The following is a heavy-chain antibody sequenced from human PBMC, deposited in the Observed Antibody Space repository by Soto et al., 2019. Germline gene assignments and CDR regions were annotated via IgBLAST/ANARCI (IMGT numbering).Heavy chain of an antibody. CDR1: GGSFSGYY. CDR2: INHSGST. Sequence: QVQLQQWGAGLLKPSETLSLTCAVYGGSFSGYYWSWIRQPPGKGLEWIGEINHSGSTNYNPSLKSRVTISVDTSKNQFSLKLSSVTAADTAVYYCARGPDTVTTALGYYYYMDVWGKGTTVTVSS. J-gene: IGHJ6*03. V-gene: IGHV4-34*01. CDR3: ARGPDTVTTALGYYYYMDV. D-gene: IGHD4-17*01.